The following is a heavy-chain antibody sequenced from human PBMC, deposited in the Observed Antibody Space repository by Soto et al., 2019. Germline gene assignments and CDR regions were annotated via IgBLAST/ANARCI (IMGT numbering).Heavy chain of an antibody. Sequence: QVQLVQSGGEVKKPGASVKVSCKTSGYTFTTYGVSWVRQAPGQGLEWMGWINPYNGNTNYAQRLQGRVTLTTDTSTNTAYMELRSLRSDDTALYYCAREDGYCSGGTCHSGGWLEPWGQGTLVTVSS. V-gene: IGHV1-18*01. J-gene: IGHJ5*02. CDR3: AREDGYCSGGTCHSGGWLEP. CDR2: INPYNGNT. D-gene: IGHD2-15*01. CDR1: GYTFTTYG.